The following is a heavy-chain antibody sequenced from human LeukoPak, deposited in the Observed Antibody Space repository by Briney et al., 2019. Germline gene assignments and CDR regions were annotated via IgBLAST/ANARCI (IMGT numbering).Heavy chain of an antibody. CDR2: IKQDGSET. Sequence: PGGSLRLSCAASGFTFSNDWMSCVRRAPGKGLEWVANIKQDGSETYSVDSVRGRFTISRDNAKKSLYLQMNSLRAEDTAVYYCARDFWGAYRVDYFDYWGQGTLVTVSS. D-gene: IGHD3-3*01. CDR1: GFTFSNDW. V-gene: IGHV3-7*01. CDR3: ARDFWGAYRVDYFDY. J-gene: IGHJ4*02.